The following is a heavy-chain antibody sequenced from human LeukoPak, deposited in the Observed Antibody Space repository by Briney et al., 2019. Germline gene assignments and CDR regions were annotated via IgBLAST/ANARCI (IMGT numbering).Heavy chain of an antibody. J-gene: IGHJ4*02. Sequence: GGSLRLSCAASGLTFSNAWMSWVRQAPGKGLGWVGRIKSKTDGGTTDYAAPVKGRFTISRDDSKNTLYLQMNSLKTEDTAVYYCTVQNYYSSGSYPSFDYWGQGTLVTVSS. CDR3: TVQNYYSSGSYPSFDY. CDR2: IKSKTDGGTT. CDR1: GLTFSNAW. D-gene: IGHD3-10*01. V-gene: IGHV3-15*01.